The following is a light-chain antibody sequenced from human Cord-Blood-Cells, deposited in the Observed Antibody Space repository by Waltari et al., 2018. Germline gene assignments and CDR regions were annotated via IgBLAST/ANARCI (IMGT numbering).Light chain of an antibody. CDR1: QSISSY. CDR2: AAS. CDR3: QQSYSTPLT. J-gene: IGKJ4*01. Sequence: DIQMTQSPSSLSASVGDRVTITCRASQSISSYLNWYQQKPVKAPKRLIYAASSLQSGVPSRFSSSGSGTDFTLTISSLQPEDFATYYCQQSYSTPLTFVGGTKVEIK. V-gene: IGKV1-39*01.